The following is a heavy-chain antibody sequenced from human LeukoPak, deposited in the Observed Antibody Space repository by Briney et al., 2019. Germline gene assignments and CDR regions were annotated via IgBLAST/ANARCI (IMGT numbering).Heavy chain of an antibody. D-gene: IGHD3-3*01. CDR3: ARTPPSVYFWSAAGDY. Sequence: ASVKVSCKASGGTFSSYAISWVRQAPGQGLEWMGGIIPIFGTANYAQKFQGRVTITTDESTSTAYMELRSLRSDDTAVYYCARTPPSVYFWSAAGDYWGQGTLVTVSS. J-gene: IGHJ4*02. V-gene: IGHV1-69*05. CDR1: GGTFSSYA. CDR2: IIPIFGTA.